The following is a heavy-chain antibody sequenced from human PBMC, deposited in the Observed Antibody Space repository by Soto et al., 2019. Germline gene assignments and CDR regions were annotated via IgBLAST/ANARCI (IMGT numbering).Heavy chain of an antibody. CDR1: GFSLSTSGVG. CDR3: AHSPYDYVWGSYRPYWYFDL. J-gene: IGHJ2*01. CDR2: IYWDDDK. Sequence: QITLKESGPTLVKPTQTLTLTCTFSGFSLSTSGVGVGWIRQPPGKALEWLALIYWDDDKRYSPSLKSRLTITKATSKNQGVLTMTNMDPVDTATYYCAHSPYDYVWGSYRPYWYFDLWGRGTLVTVSS. V-gene: IGHV2-5*02. D-gene: IGHD3-16*02.